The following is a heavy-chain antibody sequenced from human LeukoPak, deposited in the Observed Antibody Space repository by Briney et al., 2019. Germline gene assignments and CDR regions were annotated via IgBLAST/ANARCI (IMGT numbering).Heavy chain of an antibody. V-gene: IGHV3-21*01. D-gene: IGHD6-13*01. CDR2: ISSSSSYI. CDR1: GFTLSSYS. J-gene: IGHJ4*02. Sequence: AGGSLRLSCAASGFTLSSYSMIWVRQAPGKGLEWVSSISSSSSYIYYADSVKGRFTISRDNAKNSLYLQMNSLRAEDTAVYYCARGLAAGTLDYWGQGTLVTVSS. CDR3: ARGLAAGTLDY.